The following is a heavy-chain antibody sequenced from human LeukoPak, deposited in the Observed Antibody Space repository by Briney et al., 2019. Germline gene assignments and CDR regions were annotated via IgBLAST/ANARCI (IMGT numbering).Heavy chain of an antibody. CDR2: FDPEDGET. D-gene: IGHD6-19*01. Sequence: ASVKVSCKVSGYTLTQLSMHWVRQAPGKGLEWMGGFDPEDGETIYAQKFQGRVTMTTDTSTSTAYMELRSLRSDDTAVYYCARGGSGWYPDYWGQGTLVTVSS. J-gene: IGHJ4*02. CDR3: ARGGSGWYPDY. V-gene: IGHV1-24*01. CDR1: GYTLTQLS.